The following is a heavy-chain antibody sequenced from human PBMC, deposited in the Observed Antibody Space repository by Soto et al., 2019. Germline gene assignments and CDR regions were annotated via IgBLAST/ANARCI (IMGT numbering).Heavy chain of an antibody. V-gene: IGHV3-30*03. CDR1: GFTFSSYG. Sequence: PGGSLRLSCAASGFTFSSYGMHWVRQAPGKGLEWVAVISYDGSNKYYADSVKGRFTISRDNSKNTLYLQMNSLRAEDTAVYYCALLSLSMELSYWGQGTLVTVSS. CDR3: ALLSLSMELSY. J-gene: IGHJ4*02. D-gene: IGHD1-7*01. CDR2: ISYDGSNK.